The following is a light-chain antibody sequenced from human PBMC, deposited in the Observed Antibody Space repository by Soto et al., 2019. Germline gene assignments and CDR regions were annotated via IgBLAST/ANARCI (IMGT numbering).Light chain of an antibody. CDR2: EVS. J-gene: IGLJ3*02. CDR3: SSYAGSNNLGV. V-gene: IGLV2-8*01. Sequence: QSALTQPPSASGSPGQSVTISCTGTSSDVGGYNYVSWYQQHPGKAPKLMIYEVSQRPSGVPDRFSGSKSGNPASLTVSGLQAEDEADYYCSSYAGSNNLGVFGGGTKLTVL. CDR1: SSDVGGYNY.